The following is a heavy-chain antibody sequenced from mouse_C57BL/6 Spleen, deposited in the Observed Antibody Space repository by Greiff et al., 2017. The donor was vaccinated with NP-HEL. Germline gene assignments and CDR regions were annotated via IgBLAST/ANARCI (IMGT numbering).Heavy chain of an antibody. CDR1: GYAFSSYW. CDR2: IYPGDGDT. Sequence: QVQLQQPGAELVKPGASVKLSCKASGYAFSSYWMNWVKQRPGKGLEWIGQIYPGDGDTNYNGKFKGKATLTADKSSSTAYMQLSSLTSEDAAVYFGARGQGSWFAYWGQGTLVTVSA. V-gene: IGHV1-80*01. D-gene: IGHD1-1*01. CDR3: ARGQGSWFAY. J-gene: IGHJ3*01.